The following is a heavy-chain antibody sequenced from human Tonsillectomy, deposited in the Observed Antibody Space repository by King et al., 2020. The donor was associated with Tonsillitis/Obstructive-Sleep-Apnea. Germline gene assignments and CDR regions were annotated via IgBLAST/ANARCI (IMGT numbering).Heavy chain of an antibody. J-gene: IGHJ4*02. V-gene: IGHV1-3*01. CDR3: ARGGQEYYFDY. CDR1: GNTFTSLG. D-gene: IGHD3-10*01. Sequence: QLVQSGAEVQKPGASVKVSCKASGNTFTSLGIHWVRQAPGQRLEWMGWINAGNGDTVYSQKFQGRVTISGDTSASTAYMELSSLRSEDPAVYYCARGGQEYYFDYWGQGTLVTVSS. CDR2: INAGNGDT.